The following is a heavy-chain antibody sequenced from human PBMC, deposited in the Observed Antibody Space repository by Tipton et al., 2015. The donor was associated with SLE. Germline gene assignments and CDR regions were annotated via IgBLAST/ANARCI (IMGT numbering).Heavy chain of an antibody. Sequence: TLSLTCAVYGGSFSDYYWSWIRQPPGKGLEWIGQINHSGSTNYNPSLKSRVAITVDTSKNQFSLRLNSVTAADTALYYCATMVYYYDSLPDNWFDPWGQGTLVTVSS. CDR1: GGSFSDYY. CDR3: ATMVYYYDSLPDNWFDP. J-gene: IGHJ5*02. CDR2: INHSGST. D-gene: IGHD3-22*01. V-gene: IGHV4-34*01.